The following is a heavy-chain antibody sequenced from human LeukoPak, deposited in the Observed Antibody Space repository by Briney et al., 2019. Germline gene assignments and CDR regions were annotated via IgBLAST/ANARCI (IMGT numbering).Heavy chain of an antibody. D-gene: IGHD2-2*01. CDR3: AKDYCSSTSCHLFDP. Sequence: GGSLRLSCAASGFTFSNYGLSWVRQAPGKGLEWVSGITGSGGSTYYADSVKGRSTISRDNSKNTLYLQMNSLRAEDTAVYYCAKDYCSSTSCHLFDPWGQGTLVTVSS. CDR1: GFTFSNYG. J-gene: IGHJ5*02. V-gene: IGHV3-23*01. CDR2: ITGSGGST.